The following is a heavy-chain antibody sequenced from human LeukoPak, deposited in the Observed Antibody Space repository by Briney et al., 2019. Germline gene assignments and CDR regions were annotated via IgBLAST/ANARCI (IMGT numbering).Heavy chain of an antibody. CDR2: IASDGSST. V-gene: IGHV3-74*01. CDR3: ARAEYGDWFDP. J-gene: IGHJ5*02. Sequence: GGSLRLSCAASGFTFSSYWMNWVRQAPGKGLVWVSRIASDGSSTTYADSVKGRFSISRDNAKNTLYLQMNSLRVEDTAVYYCARAEYGDWFDPWGQGTLVTVSS. CDR1: GFTFSSYW. D-gene: IGHD2/OR15-2a*01.